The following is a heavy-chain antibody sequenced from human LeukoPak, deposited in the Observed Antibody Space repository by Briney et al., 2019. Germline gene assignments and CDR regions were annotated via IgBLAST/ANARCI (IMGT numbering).Heavy chain of an antibody. D-gene: IGHD3-22*01. J-gene: IGHJ6*02. CDR2: MYPSSGNT. V-gene: IGHV1-8*01. CDR3: ARVAYYYDSAGLYLNYFYGMDV. CDR1: GYTFTSYD. Sequence: GASVKVSCKASGYTFTSYDINWVRQATGQGLEWLGWMYPSSGNTGYAQKFQGRVTMTRDTSISTAYMELSSLRSEDTAVYYCARVAYYYDSAGLYLNYFYGMDVWGQGTTVTVSS.